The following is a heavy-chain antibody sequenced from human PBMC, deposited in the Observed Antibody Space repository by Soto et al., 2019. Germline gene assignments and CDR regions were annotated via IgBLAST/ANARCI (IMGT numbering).Heavy chain of an antibody. CDR3: ARDKITGLFDY. D-gene: IGHD2-8*02. V-gene: IGHV4-34*01. CDR2: INHSGST. Sequence: SETLSLTCAVYGGSFSGYYWTWIRQPPGTGLEWIGEINHSGSTNYNPSLKSRVTISVDTSKNQFSLKLTSVTAADTAVYYCARDKITGLFDYWGQGTLLNVSS. CDR1: GGSFSGYY. J-gene: IGHJ4*02.